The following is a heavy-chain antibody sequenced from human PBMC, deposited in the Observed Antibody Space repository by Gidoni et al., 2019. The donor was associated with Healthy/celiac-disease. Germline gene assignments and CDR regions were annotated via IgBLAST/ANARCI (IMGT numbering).Heavy chain of an antibody. CDR1: GFPFSIYE. CDR3: ARGRGIAAAGYFDY. D-gene: IGHD6-13*01. J-gene: IGHJ4*02. V-gene: IGHV3-48*03. Sequence: EVQLVESGGGLVQPGGSLRLSCAASGFPFSIYEMNWVRQAPGKGLEWVSYISSSGSTIYYADSVKGRFTISRDNAKNSLYLQMNSPRAEDTAVYYCARGRGIAAAGYFDYWGQGTLVTVSS. CDR2: ISSSGSTI.